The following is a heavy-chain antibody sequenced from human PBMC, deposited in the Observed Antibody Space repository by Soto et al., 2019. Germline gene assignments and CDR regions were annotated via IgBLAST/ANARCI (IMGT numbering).Heavy chain of an antibody. CDR3: ARGSGNYYYYGLDV. J-gene: IGHJ6*02. V-gene: IGHV4-4*02. CDR2: MYDSGST. D-gene: IGHD1-26*01. Sequence: SETLSLTCAVSGGSISSTNWWTWVRQPPGKGLEWIGYMYDSGSTNYNPSLRSRVTISVDTSKKQFSLKLSSVTAADTAVYYCARGSGNYYYYGLDVWGQGTTVTVSS. CDR1: GGSISSTNW.